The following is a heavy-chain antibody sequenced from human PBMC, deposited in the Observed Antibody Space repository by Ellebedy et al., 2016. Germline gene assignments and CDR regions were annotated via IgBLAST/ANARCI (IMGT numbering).Heavy chain of an antibody. V-gene: IGHV3-30*18. CDR3: AKVRSPDFYKTSGMDV. J-gene: IGHJ6*02. D-gene: IGHD2/OR15-2a*01. CDR1: GFTFRNFG. CDR2: ISDDGNDK. Sequence: GGSLRLSXAASGFTFRNFGMHWVRQAPGKGLEWVAGISDDGNDKYYIDSVKGRFTISRDNSKIRVSLQMNSLRLEDTAVYYCAKVRSPDFYKTSGMDVWGQGTTVTVSS.